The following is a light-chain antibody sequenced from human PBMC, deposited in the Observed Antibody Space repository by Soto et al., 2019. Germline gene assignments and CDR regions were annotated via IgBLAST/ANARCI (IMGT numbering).Light chain of an antibody. CDR3: SSYTSSSTRV. CDR2: DVS. Sequence: QAVVTQPASVSGSPGQSITISCTGTSSDVGTYNYVSWYQQHPGKVPRLMIYDVSNRPSGVSDRFSGSKSGNTASLTISGLQAEDEADYYCSSYTSSSTRVFGTGTKLTVL. J-gene: IGLJ1*01. V-gene: IGLV2-14*01. CDR1: SSDVGTYNY.